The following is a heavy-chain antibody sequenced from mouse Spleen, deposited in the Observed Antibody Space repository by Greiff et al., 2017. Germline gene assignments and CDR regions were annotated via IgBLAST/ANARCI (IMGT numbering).Heavy chain of an antibody. CDR3: ARPLYYGSSYGFAY. CDR2: ISNGGGST. D-gene: IGHD1-1*01. CDR1: GFTFSDYY. J-gene: IGHJ3*01. V-gene: IGHV5-12*01. Sequence: EVMLVESGGGLVQPGGSLKLSCAASGFTFSDYYMYWVRQTPEKRLEWVAYISNGGGSTYYPDTVKGRFTISRDNAKNTLYLQMSRLKSEDTAMYYCARPLYYGSSYGFAYWGQGTLVTVSA.